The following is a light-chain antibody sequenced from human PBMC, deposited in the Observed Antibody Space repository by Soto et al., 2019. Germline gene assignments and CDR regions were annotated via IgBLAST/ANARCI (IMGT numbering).Light chain of an antibody. CDR3: EIWDSNTQV. J-gene: IGLJ3*02. Sequence: QPVLTQSSSASASLGSSVKLTCTLSSRHSSYIIAWHQQQPGKAPRYLMKLEGSGSYNKGSGVPDRFSGSSSGADRYLTISNLQFEDEADYYCEIWDSNTQVFGGGTKLTVL. V-gene: IGLV4-60*02. CDR2: LEGSGSY. CDR1: SRHSSYI.